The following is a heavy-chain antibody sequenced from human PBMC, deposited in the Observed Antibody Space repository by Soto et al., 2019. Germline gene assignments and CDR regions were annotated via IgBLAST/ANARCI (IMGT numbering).Heavy chain of an antibody. CDR1: GGSISSGDYY. CDR2: IYYSGST. Sequence: QVQLQESGPGLVKPSQTLSLTCTVSGGSISSGDYYWSWIRQPPGKGLEWIGYIYYSGSTYYNPSLKRRVTISVDTSKNQFSLKLSSVTAADTAVYYCARETTQYDCVWGKKSEAFDIWGQGTMVTVSS. D-gene: IGHD3-16*01. CDR3: ARETTQYDCVWGKKSEAFDI. J-gene: IGHJ3*02. V-gene: IGHV4-30-4*01.